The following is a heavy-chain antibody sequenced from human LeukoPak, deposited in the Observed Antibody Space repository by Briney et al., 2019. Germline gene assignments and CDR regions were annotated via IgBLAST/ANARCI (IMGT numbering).Heavy chain of an antibody. CDR2: FDTEDGET. Sequence: ASVMVSCKVSGYTLTELSMHWVRQAPGKGLEWMGGFDTEDGETIYAQKFQGRVTMTEDTSTDTAYMELSSLRSEDTAVYYCATRYGVAAADFDYWGQGTLVTVSS. D-gene: IGHD6-13*01. V-gene: IGHV1-24*01. J-gene: IGHJ4*02. CDR1: GYTLTELS. CDR3: ATRYGVAAADFDY.